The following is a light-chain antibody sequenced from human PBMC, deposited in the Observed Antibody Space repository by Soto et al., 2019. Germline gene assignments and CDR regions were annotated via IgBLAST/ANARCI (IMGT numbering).Light chain of an antibody. CDR1: SSNIGNNF. J-gene: IGLJ3*02. CDR3: STWDASLSGRV. Sequence: QSVLTQPPSASGTPGQKVTISCSGASSNIGNNFVSWYQQVPGTAPKLLIYSDDQRPSGVPDRVSGSKSGTSASLAISGLRSEDEADYYCSTWDASLSGRVFGGWTKVTVL. V-gene: IGLV1-47*02. CDR2: SDD.